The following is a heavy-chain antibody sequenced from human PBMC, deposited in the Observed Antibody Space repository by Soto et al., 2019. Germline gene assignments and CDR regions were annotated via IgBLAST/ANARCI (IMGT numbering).Heavy chain of an antibody. V-gene: IGHV1-18*01. CDR3: ARELNTESSAYYSFAF. Sequence: ASVNGSWKTSGYIFTAYCLAWLRQAPGQRPEWMGWVSTNDDRTNYAQKFQGRVTMTTDRSTTTTSMELRSLRPDDTAVYYCARELNTESSAYYSFAFWGQGTLVTVSS. CDR2: VSTNDDRT. J-gene: IGHJ4*02. CDR1: GYIFTAYC. D-gene: IGHD3-22*01.